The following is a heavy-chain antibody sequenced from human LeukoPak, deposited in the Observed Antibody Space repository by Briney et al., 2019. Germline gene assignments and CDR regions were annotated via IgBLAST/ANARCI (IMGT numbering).Heavy chain of an antibody. CDR2: IYYSGTT. D-gene: IGHD5-24*01. CDR3: ARGEGLGDFDY. Sequence: SETLSLTCTVSGDSISSYYWSWIRQPPGKGLEWIGYIYYSGTTNYNPSLKSRVTISVDTSKNQFSLKLSSVTAADAAVYYCARGEGLGDFDYWGQGALVTVSS. V-gene: IGHV4-59*01. CDR1: GDSISSYY. J-gene: IGHJ4*02.